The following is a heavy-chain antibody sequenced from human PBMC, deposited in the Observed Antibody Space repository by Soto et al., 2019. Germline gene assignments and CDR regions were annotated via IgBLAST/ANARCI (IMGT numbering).Heavy chain of an antibody. CDR1: VFSVTDNY. V-gene: IGHV3-53*01. Sequence: VPVVESGGGLIQPGGSLRLSCEVSVFSVTDNYMSWVRQAPGNGLEWVSVIFSGGGTDYVDSVKGRFTIFRDISKNTLYLQMNSLRAEDTALYYCHGYGYWGQGTLVTVSS. J-gene: IGHJ4*02. CDR3: HGYGY. CDR2: IFSGGGT. D-gene: IGHD5-12*01.